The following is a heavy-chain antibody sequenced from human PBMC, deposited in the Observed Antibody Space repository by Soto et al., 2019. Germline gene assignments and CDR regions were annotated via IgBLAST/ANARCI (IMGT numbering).Heavy chain of an antibody. J-gene: IGHJ4*02. CDR1: GGTFTSYY. Sequence: ASVKVSCKASGGTFTSYYMHWVRQAPGQGLEWMGIINPSGGSTSYAQKFQGRVTMTRDTSTSTVYMELSSLRSEDTAVYYCASTSTYYDFWSGPYPCYWGQGTLVTVSS. D-gene: IGHD3-3*01. CDR3: ASTSTYYDFWSGPYPCY. CDR2: INPSGGST. V-gene: IGHV1-46*01.